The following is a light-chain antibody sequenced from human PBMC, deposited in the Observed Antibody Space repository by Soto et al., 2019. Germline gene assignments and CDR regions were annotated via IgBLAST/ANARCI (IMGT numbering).Light chain of an antibody. V-gene: IGKV3-20*01. CDR1: QSVGSNY. CDR2: GAS. CDR3: QQYGSSGT. J-gene: IGKJ1*01. Sequence: EIVLTQSPDTLSLSPGERATLSCRASQSVGSNYLAWYQPKPGQAPRLLMYGASNRATGIPDRFSGSGSGTDFTLTISRLEPEDFAVYYCQQYGSSGTFGQGTKVDI.